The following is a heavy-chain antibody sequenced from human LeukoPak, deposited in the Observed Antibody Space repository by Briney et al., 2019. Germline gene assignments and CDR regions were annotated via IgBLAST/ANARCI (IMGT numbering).Heavy chain of an antibody. CDR2: IFGSGGST. CDR1: GFTFSSYA. V-gene: IGHV3-23*01. Sequence: PGGSLRLSCAASGFTFSSYAMTWGRQAPGEGVEWVSDIFGSGGSTYYADSVKGRFTISRDNSKNKLYLKMNSLSAEDTAVYYCAQYPEDFCGDYRPNWFDPWGQGTLVTVSS. D-gene: IGHD4-17*01. CDR3: AQYPEDFCGDYRPNWFDP. J-gene: IGHJ5*02.